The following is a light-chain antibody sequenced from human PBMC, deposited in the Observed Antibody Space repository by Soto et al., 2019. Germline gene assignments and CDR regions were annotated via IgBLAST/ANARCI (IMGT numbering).Light chain of an antibody. V-gene: IGLV2-11*01. CDR3: CSYAGSYTHV. J-gene: IGLJ1*01. CDR2: DVI. Sequence: QSVLTQPRSVSGSPGQSVTISCTGTSSDVGTYTYVSWYQQHPGKAPKLIIYDVIKRPSGVPDRFSDSKSGNTASLTISGLQAEDEADYYCCSYAGSYTHVFGTGTKLTVL. CDR1: SSDVGTYTY.